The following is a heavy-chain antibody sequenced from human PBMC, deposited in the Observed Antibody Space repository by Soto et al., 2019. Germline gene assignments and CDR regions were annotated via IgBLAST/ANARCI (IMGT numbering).Heavy chain of an antibody. CDR1: GYTFITYG. CDR3: ARATGNGWFDP. J-gene: IGHJ5*02. V-gene: IGHV1-18*01. Sequence: QVQLVQSGAEVRKPGASVKVSCKASGYTFITYGITWVRQAPGQGLEWMGWISGYKNKIKSAQKFHGRVTLTTDTSTSTVHMEMRSLTSDDTAIYYCARATGNGWFDPWGQGTLVTVSS. CDR2: ISGYKNKI.